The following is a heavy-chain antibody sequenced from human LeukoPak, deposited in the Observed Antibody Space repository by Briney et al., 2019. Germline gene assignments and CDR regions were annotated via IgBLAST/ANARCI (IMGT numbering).Heavy chain of an antibody. Sequence: GGSLRLSCAASGFTFSSYSMNWVRQAPGKGLEWVSSISSSSSYIYYADSVKGRFTISRDNAKNSLYLQMNSLRAEDTAVYYCATAVDTAMVSYVHAFDIWGQGTMVTVSS. D-gene: IGHD5-18*01. CDR2: ISSSSSYI. J-gene: IGHJ3*02. V-gene: IGHV3-21*01. CDR3: ATAVDTAMVSYVHAFDI. CDR1: GFTFSSYS.